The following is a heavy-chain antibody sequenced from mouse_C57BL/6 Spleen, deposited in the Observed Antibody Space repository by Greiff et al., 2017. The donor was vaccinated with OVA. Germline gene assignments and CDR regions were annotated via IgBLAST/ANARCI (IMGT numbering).Heavy chain of an antibody. J-gene: IGHJ4*01. Sequence: QVQLKQPGAELVRPGTSVKLSCKASGYTFTSYWMHWVKQRPGQGLEWIGVIDPSDSYTNYNQKFKGKATLTVDTSSSTAYMHLSSLTSEDSAVYYCARSSSHYYYAMDYWGQGTSVTVSS. CDR3: ARSSSHYYYAMDY. CDR2: IDPSDSYT. CDR1: GYTFTSYW. D-gene: IGHD1-1*01. V-gene: IGHV1-59*01.